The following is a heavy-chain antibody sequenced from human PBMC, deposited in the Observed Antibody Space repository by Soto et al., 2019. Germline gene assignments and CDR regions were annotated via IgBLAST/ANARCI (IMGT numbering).Heavy chain of an antibody. CDR3: ARIPVDTYMIYWSDP. J-gene: IGHJ5*02. CDR1: GDSVGSGDYY. D-gene: IGHD3-16*01. V-gene: IGHV4-61*08. CDR2: VYFSGST. Sequence: PSETLSLTCSVSGDSVGSGDYYWSWIRQPPGKGLEWIGHVYFSGSTNYIPSLKSRLTMSVDTAKNQFSLKLNSVTDADTAVYYCARIPVDTYMIYWSDPWGQGTPVTVSS.